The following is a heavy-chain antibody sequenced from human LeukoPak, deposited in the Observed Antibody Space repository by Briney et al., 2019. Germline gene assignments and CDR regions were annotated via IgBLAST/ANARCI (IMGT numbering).Heavy chain of an antibody. CDR1: GGSISSGGYS. D-gene: IGHD2-15*01. J-gene: IGHJ4*02. V-gene: IGHV4-30-2*01. Sequence: PSETLSLTCAVSGGSISSGGYSWSWIRQPPGKGLKWIGYIYHSGSTYYNPSLKSRVTISVDTSKNQFSLKLSSVTAADTAVYYCARHSQSGLVGYYFDYWGQGTLVTVSS. CDR2: IYHSGST. CDR3: ARHSQSGLVGYYFDY.